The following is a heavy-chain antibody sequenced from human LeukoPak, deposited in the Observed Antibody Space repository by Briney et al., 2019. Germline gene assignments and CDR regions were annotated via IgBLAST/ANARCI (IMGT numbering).Heavy chain of an antibody. CDR2: IYYSGST. Sequence: SETLSPTCIVSGGSISSISSNNYHWGWIRQPPGKGLEWIGSIYYSGSTYYNPSLKSRVTISVDTSKNQFSLKLSSVTAADTALYYCAREMGVVTAHGIDVWGQGTTVTVSS. CDR1: GGSISSISSNNYH. V-gene: IGHV4-39*02. CDR3: AREMGVVTAHGIDV. J-gene: IGHJ6*02. D-gene: IGHD4-23*01.